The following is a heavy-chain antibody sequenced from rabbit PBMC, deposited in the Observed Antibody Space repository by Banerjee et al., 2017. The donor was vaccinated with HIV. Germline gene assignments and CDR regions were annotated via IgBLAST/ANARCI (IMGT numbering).Heavy chain of an antibody. J-gene: IGHJ4*01. D-gene: IGHD4-1*01. V-gene: IGHV1S36*01. CDR3: ARDLAGVIGWNFNF. Sequence: QLEESGGGLVKPGGTLTLTCKASGIDFSSYGVSWVRQAPGKGLEWIGYITYGGSAYYASWAKGRFTISKTSSTTVTLQMTSLTAADTATYFCARDLAGVIGWNFNFWGPGTLVTVS. CDR2: ITYGGSA. CDR1: GIDFSSYG.